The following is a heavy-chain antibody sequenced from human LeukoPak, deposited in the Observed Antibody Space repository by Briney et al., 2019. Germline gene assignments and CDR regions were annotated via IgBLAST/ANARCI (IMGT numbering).Heavy chain of an antibody. V-gene: IGHV3-30*18. J-gene: IGHJ4*02. D-gene: IGHD6-13*01. Sequence: GRSLRLSCAASGFTFSSYGMQWVRQAPGKGLEWVAVISYDGSNKYYADSVKGRFTISRDNSKNTLYLQMNSLRAEDTAVYYCAKMVIAAAAARDYWGQGTLVTVSS. CDR1: GFTFSSYG. CDR2: ISYDGSNK. CDR3: AKMVIAAAAARDY.